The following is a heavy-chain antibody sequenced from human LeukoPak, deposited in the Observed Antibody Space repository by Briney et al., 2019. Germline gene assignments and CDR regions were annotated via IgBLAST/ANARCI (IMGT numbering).Heavy chain of an antibody. D-gene: IGHD6-13*01. J-gene: IGHJ6*03. CDR3: ARITTYSSSWDAYYYYMDV. CDR2: IYYSGST. Sequence: SETLSLTCTVSGGSISSYYWSWIRQPPGKGLEWIGYIYYSGSTNYNPSLKSRVTISVDTSKNQFSLKLSSVTAADTAVYYCARITTYSSSWDAYYYYMDVWGKGTTVTVSS. CDR1: GGSISSYY. V-gene: IGHV4-59*01.